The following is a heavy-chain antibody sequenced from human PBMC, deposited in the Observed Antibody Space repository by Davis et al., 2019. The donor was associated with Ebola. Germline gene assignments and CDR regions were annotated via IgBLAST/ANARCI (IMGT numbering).Heavy chain of an antibody. J-gene: IGHJ4*02. CDR3: ARIVSGSYSDY. CDR1: VYTFTSYY. Sequence: ASVKVSCKASVYTFTSYYMHWVRQAPGQGLEWMGIINPSGGSTSYAQKFQGRVTMTRDTSTSTAYMELRSLRSDDTAVYYCARIVSGSYSDYWGQGTLVTVSS. CDR2: INPSGGST. V-gene: IGHV1-46*01. D-gene: IGHD1-26*01.